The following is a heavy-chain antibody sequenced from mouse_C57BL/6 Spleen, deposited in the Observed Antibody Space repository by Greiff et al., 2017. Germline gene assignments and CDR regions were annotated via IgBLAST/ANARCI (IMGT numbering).Heavy chain of an antibody. CDR3: TRDWYYFDD. CDR2: IDPETGGT. J-gene: IGHJ2*01. D-gene: IGHD4-1*01. V-gene: IGHV1-15*01. CDR1: GYTFTDYE. Sequence: QVQLQQSGAELVRPGASVTLSCKASGYTFTDYEMHWVKQTPVHGLEWIGAIDPETGGTTYNQKFKGKAILTADKSSSTAYMELRSLTSEDSAVYYCTRDWYYFDDWGQGTTLTVSS.